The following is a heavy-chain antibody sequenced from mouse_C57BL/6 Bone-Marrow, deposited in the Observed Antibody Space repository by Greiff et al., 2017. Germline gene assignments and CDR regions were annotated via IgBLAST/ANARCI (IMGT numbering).Heavy chain of an antibody. CDR3: TRAYYGSSYDYAMDY. V-gene: IGHV14-1*01. CDR2: IDPEDGDT. D-gene: IGHD1-1*01. J-gene: IGHJ4*01. CDR1: GFNIKDYY. Sequence: VQLQQSGAELVRPGASVKLSCTASGFNIKDYYMHWVKQRPEQGLEWIGRIDPEDGDTEYAPKFQGKATMTADTSSNTAYLQLSSLTSEDTAVYYGTRAYYGSSYDYAMDYWGQGTSVTVSS.